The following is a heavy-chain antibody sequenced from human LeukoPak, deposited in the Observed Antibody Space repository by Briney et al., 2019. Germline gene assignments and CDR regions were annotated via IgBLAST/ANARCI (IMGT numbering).Heavy chain of an antibody. J-gene: IGHJ6*02. Sequence: ASVKVSCKASGYTFTSYGISWVRQAPGQGLEWMGWISAYNGNTNYAQKLQGRATMTTDTSTSTAYMELRSLRSDDTAVYYCARDTPYQLLEDYYYYYGMDVWGQGTTVTVSS. V-gene: IGHV1-18*01. CDR1: GYTFTSYG. D-gene: IGHD2-2*01. CDR3: ARDTPYQLLEDYYYYYGMDV. CDR2: ISAYNGNT.